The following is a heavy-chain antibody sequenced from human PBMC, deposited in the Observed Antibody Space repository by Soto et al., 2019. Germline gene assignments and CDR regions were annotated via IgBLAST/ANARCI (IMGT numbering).Heavy chain of an antibody. Sequence: QVQLVESGGGVVQPGRSLRLSCAASGFTFSSYGMHWVRQAPGKGLEWVAVISYDGSNKYYADSVKGRFTSSRDKSKDTLYMQMNSLRAEDTAVYYCAKERDIVVVVAPLDYWGQGTLVTVSS. CDR3: AKERDIVVVVAPLDY. D-gene: IGHD2-15*01. CDR1: GFTFSSYG. J-gene: IGHJ4*02. CDR2: ISYDGSNK. V-gene: IGHV3-30*18.